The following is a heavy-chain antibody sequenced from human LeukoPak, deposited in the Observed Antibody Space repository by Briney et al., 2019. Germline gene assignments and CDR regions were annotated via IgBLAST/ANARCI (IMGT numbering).Heavy chain of an antibody. V-gene: IGHV4-59*01. Sequence: SETLSLTCTVSGGSISSYYWSWIRQPPGKGLEWIGYIYYSGSTNYNPSLKSRVTISVDTSKNQFSLKMSSVTAADTAVYYCARGSGAARPNFDYWGQGTLVTVSS. J-gene: IGHJ4*02. D-gene: IGHD6-6*01. CDR1: GGSISSYY. CDR3: ARGSGAARPNFDY. CDR2: IYYSGST.